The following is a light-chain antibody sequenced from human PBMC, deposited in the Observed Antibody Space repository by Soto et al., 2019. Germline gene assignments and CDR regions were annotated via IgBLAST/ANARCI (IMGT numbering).Light chain of an antibody. CDR1: QDISTH. Sequence: DIQLTQSPSFLSASVGDRVTVTCRASQDISTHFAWYQQKPGKAPKLLIYAASTLQSGVPSRFSGSGSGTEFTLTISSLQPEDFATYYCQQLNTYPLTFGGGTKVEIK. CDR3: QQLNTYPLT. CDR2: AAS. J-gene: IGKJ4*01. V-gene: IGKV1-9*01.